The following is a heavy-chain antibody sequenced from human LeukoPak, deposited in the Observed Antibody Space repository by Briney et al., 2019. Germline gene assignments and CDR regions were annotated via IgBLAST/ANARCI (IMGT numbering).Heavy chain of an antibody. V-gene: IGHV3-48*03. D-gene: IGHD4/OR15-4a*01. CDR3: ARKGAFVDY. J-gene: IGHJ4*01. Sequence: GGSLSLSCAASGCTFSNYEMNWVRQAPGKGLEWVSYISSSGSTIYYADPVKGRLTISKDNVKNSLYLQMNSLRAEDTAVYYCARKGAFVDYWGHETLVTVS. CDR2: ISSSGSTI. CDR1: GCTFSNYE.